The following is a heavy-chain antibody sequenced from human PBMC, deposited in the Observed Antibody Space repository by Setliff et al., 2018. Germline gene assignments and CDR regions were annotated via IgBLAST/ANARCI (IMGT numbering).Heavy chain of an antibody. CDR2: IYYSGST. J-gene: IGHJ4*02. CDR1: GASINGDY. Sequence: KTAGTLTLTCGVSGASINGDYWNWIRQPPGKGLEWIGYIYYSGSTYHNPSLRSRVTISVYPSKNQISLKLTSVSAADTAVYCCARRDITSYYGYSFDFWGRGTLVTVSS. D-gene: IGHD3-16*01. CDR3: ARRDITSYYGYSFDF. V-gene: IGHV4-59*04.